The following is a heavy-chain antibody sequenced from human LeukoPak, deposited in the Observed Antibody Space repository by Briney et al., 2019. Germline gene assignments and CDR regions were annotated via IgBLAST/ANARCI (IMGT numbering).Heavy chain of an antibody. J-gene: IGHJ5*02. D-gene: IGHD4-17*01. CDR1: GYTFISYD. Sequence: GASVKVSCKASGYTFISYDISWVRQAPGQGLEWMGWISAYNGNTNYAQKLQGRVTMTTDTSTSAAYMELRSLRSDDTAVYYCARDRTNAIGDYLGWFDPWGQGTLVTVSS. CDR3: ARDRTNAIGDYLGWFDP. V-gene: IGHV1-18*01. CDR2: ISAYNGNT.